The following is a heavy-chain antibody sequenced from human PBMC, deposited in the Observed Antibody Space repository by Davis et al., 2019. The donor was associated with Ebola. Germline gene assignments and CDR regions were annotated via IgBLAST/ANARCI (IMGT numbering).Heavy chain of an antibody. CDR2: IYNSGST. J-gene: IGHJ4*02. V-gene: IGHV4-59*01. CDR3: ARGVYGAFFDS. D-gene: IGHD4-17*01. CDR1: GDSISRYY. Sequence: PSETLSLTCTVSGDSISRYYWSWIRQPPGKGLEWIGYIYNSGSTYYNPSLKSRVTISVDKSTNQLSLKLSSVTAADTAVYYCARGVYGAFFDSWGQGALVTVSS.